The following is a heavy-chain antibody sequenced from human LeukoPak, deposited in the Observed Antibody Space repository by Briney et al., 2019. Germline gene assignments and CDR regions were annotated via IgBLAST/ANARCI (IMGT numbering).Heavy chain of an antibody. Sequence: PGRSLRLSCAASGFTFSSYGMHWVRQAPGKGLEWVAVISYDGSNKYYADSVKGRFTISRDNSKNTLYLQMNSLRAEDTAVYCCAKEALSGSGSYSFDYWGQGTLVTVSS. D-gene: IGHD3-10*01. CDR1: GFTFSSYG. V-gene: IGHV3-30*18. J-gene: IGHJ4*02. CDR3: AKEALSGSGSYSFDY. CDR2: ISYDGSNK.